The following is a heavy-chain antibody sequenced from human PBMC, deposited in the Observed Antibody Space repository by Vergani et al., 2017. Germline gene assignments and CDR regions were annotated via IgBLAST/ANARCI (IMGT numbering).Heavy chain of an antibody. Sequence: QVQLQESGPGLVKPSDTLSLTCTVSGGSISSYYWSWIRQPPGKGLEWIGYIYYSGSTNYNPSLKSRVTISVDTSKNQFSLKLSSVTAADTAVYYCATGHGWLFDYWGQGTLVTVSS. CDR2: IYYSGST. D-gene: IGHD3-22*01. V-gene: IGHV4-59*07. CDR3: ATGHGWLFDY. J-gene: IGHJ4*02. CDR1: GGSISSYY.